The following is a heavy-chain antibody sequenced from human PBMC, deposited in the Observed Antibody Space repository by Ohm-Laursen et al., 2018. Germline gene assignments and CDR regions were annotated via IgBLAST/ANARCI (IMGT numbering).Heavy chain of an antibody. CDR3: WRGRIDRVSFDY. J-gene: IGHJ4*02. CDR2: INHSGST. V-gene: IGHV4-34*01. Sequence: SQTLSLTCAVYGGSFSGYYWSWIRQPPGKGLEWIGEINHSGSTNYNPSHKSRVTISVDTSKNQFFLKLSLATAADAAVYYLWRGRIDRVSFDYWGQGTLVTVSA. CDR1: GGSFSGYY. D-gene: IGHD1-14*01.